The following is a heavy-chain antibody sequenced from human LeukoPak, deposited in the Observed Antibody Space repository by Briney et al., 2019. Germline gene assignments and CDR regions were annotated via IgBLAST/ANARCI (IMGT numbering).Heavy chain of an antibody. J-gene: IGHJ4*02. CDR3: ARVLSSSRPYFDY. CDR2: IYYSGST. D-gene: IGHD6-6*01. V-gene: IGHV4-59*01. CDR1: GGSISSYY. Sequence: SETLSLTCTVSGGSISSYYWSWIRQPPGKGLEWIGYIYYSGSTNYNPSLKSRVTISVDTSKNQFSLKLSSVTAADTAVYYCARVLSSSRPYFDYWGQGTLVTVSS.